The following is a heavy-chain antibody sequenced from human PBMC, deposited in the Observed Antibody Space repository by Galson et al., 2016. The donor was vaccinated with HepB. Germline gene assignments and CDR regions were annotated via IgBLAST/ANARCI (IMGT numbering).Heavy chain of an antibody. CDR1: GYSFTTYY. J-gene: IGHJ5*02. CDR3: ARDYDLGVDWFDP. Sequence: SVKVSCKASGYSFTTYYIHWLRQAPGQGLEWMGLINPSRGTTNFARKFQGRLTMTSDTSTSTVYMKLTSLRSEDTAVYFCARDYDLGVDWFDPWGQGTLVTVSS. D-gene: IGHD3-3*01. V-gene: IGHV1-46*01. CDR2: INPSRGTT.